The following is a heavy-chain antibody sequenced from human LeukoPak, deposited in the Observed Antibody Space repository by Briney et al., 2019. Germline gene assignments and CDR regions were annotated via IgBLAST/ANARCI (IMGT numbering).Heavy chain of an antibody. CDR3: AGSDSVPAPAAMSAFDI. CDR1: GGSISSYY. J-gene: IGHJ3*02. Sequence: PSETLSLTCTVSGGSISSYYWSWIRQPAGKGLEWIGRIYTSGSTNYNPSLKSRVTMSVDTSKNQFSLKLSSVTAADTAVYYCAGSDSVPAPAAMSAFDIWGQGTMVTLSS. D-gene: IGHD2-2*01. CDR2: IYTSGST. V-gene: IGHV4-4*07.